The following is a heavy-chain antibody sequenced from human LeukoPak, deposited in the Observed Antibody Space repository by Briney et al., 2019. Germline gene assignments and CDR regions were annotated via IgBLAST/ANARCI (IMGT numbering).Heavy chain of an antibody. CDR3: ARDRNKGATDY. CDR1: GFTFSTSX. J-gene: IGHJ4*02. D-gene: IGHD1-26*01. CDR2: IGQDGSXX. Sequence: PGGSLRLSCAASGFTFSTSXXXXXXXXXXXXXXWXXNIGQDGSXXXXXDXXXXXXXXSRXNAXNSLFLQMNSLRVEDTALYYCARDRNKGATDYWGQGTLVTVSS. V-gene: IGHV3-7*01.